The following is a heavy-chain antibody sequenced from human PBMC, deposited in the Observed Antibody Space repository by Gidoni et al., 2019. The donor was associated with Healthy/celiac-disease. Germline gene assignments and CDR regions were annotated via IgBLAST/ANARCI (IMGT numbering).Heavy chain of an antibody. D-gene: IGHD3-22*01. V-gene: IGHV3-23*01. CDR3: AKDRKTIVVVITSLYYYGMDV. CDR1: GFTFSSYA. Sequence: EVQLLESGGGLVQPGGSLRLSCAASGFTFSSYAMSWVRQAPGKGLEWVSAISGSGGSTYYADSVKGRFTISRDNSKNTLYLQMNSLRADDTAVYYCAKDRKTIVVVITSLYYYGMDVWGQGTTVTVSS. J-gene: IGHJ6*02. CDR2: ISGSGGST.